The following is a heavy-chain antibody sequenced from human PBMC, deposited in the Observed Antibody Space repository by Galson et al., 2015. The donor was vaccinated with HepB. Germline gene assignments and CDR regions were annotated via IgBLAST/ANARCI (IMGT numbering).Heavy chain of an antibody. D-gene: IGHD3-22*01. J-gene: IGHJ4*02. CDR3: AHERGYDSSGYPQGNY. Sequence: PALVKPTQTLTLTCTFSGFSLSTSGVGVGWIRQPPGKALEWLALIYWDDDKRYSPSLKSRLTITKDTSKNQVVLTMTNMDPVDTATYYCAHERGYDSSGYPQGNYWGQGTLVTVSS. CDR1: GFSLSTSGVG. CDR2: IYWDDDK. V-gene: IGHV2-5*02.